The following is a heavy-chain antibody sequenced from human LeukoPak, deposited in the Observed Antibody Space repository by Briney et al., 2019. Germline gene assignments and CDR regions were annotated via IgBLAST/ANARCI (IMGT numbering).Heavy chain of an antibody. CDR2: ISVNNAHK. CDR3: ARGGVSTRYCGVTNCYLTPIDY. D-gene: IGHD2-2*01. J-gene: IGHJ4*02. V-gene: IGHV1-18*01. Sequence: ASVKVSCKASGGTFSSNAVTWVRKAPAQGLEWMGRISVNNAHKNFAQNLQDRATMNTDTSPDTAYMDLRGLSSDATAVYYCARGGVSTRYCGVTNCYLTPIDYWGQGTRVTVSS. CDR1: GGTFSSNA.